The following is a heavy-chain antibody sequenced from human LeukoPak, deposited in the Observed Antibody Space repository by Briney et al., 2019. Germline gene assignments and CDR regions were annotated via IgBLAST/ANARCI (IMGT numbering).Heavy chain of an antibody. Sequence: TSETLSLTCTVSGGSISSSSYYWGWIRQPPGKGLEWIGSIYYSGSTYYNPSLKSRVTISVDTSRNQFSLKLSSVTAADTAVYYCAATYCSGGSCSDPTFEYWGQGTLVTVSS. V-gene: IGHV4-39*01. D-gene: IGHD2-15*01. CDR3: AATYCSGGSCSDPTFEY. J-gene: IGHJ4*02. CDR2: IYYSGST. CDR1: GGSISSSSYY.